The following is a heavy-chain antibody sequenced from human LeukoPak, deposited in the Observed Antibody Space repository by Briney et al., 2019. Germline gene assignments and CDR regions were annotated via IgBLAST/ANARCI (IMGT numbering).Heavy chain of an antibody. D-gene: IGHD1-26*01. V-gene: IGHV4-38-2*01. CDR3: AGFKSGTYYFDN. CDR2: IYHSGNN. CDR1: DYSVSSDYS. Sequence: SETLSLTCAVSDYSVSSDYSWVWIRQPPGKGLEWIGSIYHSGNNYYNPSLKSRVTMSPDTSNNQISLNLTSVTASDPAVYFCAGFKSGTYYFDNWGQGTLVTVSS. J-gene: IGHJ4*02.